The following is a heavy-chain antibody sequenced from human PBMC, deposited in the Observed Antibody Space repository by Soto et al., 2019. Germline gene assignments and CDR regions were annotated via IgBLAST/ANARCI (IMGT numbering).Heavy chain of an antibody. CDR3: ARERRVRYFDWFDP. CDR1: GFTFSSYS. J-gene: IGHJ5*02. D-gene: IGHD3-9*01. V-gene: IGHV3-48*01. Sequence: EVQLVESGGGLVQPGGSLRLSCAASGFTFSSYSMNWVRLAPGKGLEWVSYISSSSSTIYYADSVKGRFTISRDNAKNSLYLQMNSLRAEDTAVYYCARERRVRYFDWFDPWGQGTLVTVSS. CDR2: ISSSSSTI.